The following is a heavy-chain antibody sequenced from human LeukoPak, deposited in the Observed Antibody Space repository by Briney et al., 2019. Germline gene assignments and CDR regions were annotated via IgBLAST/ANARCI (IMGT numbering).Heavy chain of an antibody. J-gene: IGHJ4*02. V-gene: IGHV3-30*02. CDR3: AKEGGSGSYYIPFDY. D-gene: IGHD3-10*01. CDR1: GFTFSSYG. Sequence: PGGSLRLSCAASGFTFSSYGMHWVRQAPGKGLEWVAFIRFGGSNNYYADSVKGRFTISRDNSKNTLYLQMNSLRAEDTAEYYCAKEGGSGSYYIPFDYWGQGTLVTVSS. CDR2: IRFGGSNN.